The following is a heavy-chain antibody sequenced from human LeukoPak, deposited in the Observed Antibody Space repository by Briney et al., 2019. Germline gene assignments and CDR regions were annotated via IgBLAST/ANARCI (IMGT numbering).Heavy chain of an antibody. V-gene: IGHV4-34*01. CDR3: ARQRLGYYYGSGSYALIDYYYYMDV. Sequence: SSETLSLTCAVYGGSFSGYYWSWIRQPPGKGLEWIGEINHSGSTNYNPSLKSRVTISVDTSKNQFSLKLSSVTAADTAVYYCARQRLGYYYGSGSYALIDYYYYMDVWGKGTTVTISS. J-gene: IGHJ6*03. CDR2: INHSGST. D-gene: IGHD3-10*01. CDR1: GGSFSGYY.